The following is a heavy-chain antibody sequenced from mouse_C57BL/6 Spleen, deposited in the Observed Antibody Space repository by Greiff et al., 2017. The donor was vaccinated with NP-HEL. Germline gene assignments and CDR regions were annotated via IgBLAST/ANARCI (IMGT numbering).Heavy chain of an antibody. D-gene: IGHD1-1*01. CDR3: AREGGFITTYWYFDV. CDR1: GFTFSSYA. Sequence: EVQRVESGGGLVKPGGSLKLSCAASGFTFSSYAMSWVRQTPEKRLEWVATISDGGSYTYYPDNVKGRFTISRDNAKNNLYLQMSHLKSEDTAMYYCAREGGFITTYWYFDVWGTGTTVTVSS. V-gene: IGHV5-4*01. CDR2: ISDGGSYT. J-gene: IGHJ1*03.